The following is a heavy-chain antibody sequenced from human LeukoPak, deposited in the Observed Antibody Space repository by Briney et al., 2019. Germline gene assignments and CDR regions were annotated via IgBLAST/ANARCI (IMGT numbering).Heavy chain of an antibody. CDR2: ISYDGSNK. CDR1: GFTFSSYD. CDR3: ARDRRGSYDY. J-gene: IGHJ4*02. Sequence: GRSLRLSCAASGFTFSSYDMHWVRQAPGKGLEWVAVISYDGSNKYYADSVKGRFTISRDNSKNTLYLQMNSLRAEDTAVYYCARDRRGSYDYWGQGTLVTVSS. D-gene: IGHD1-26*01. V-gene: IGHV3-30-3*01.